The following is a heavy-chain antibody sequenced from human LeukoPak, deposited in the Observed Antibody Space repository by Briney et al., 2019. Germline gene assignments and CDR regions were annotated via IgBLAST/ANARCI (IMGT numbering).Heavy chain of an antibody. V-gene: IGHV3-23*01. J-gene: IGHJ4*02. D-gene: IGHD2-2*01. CDR3: AKGLVVNDNYFDN. Sequence: GQSLRLSCAASGFSLRTYAMNWVRQVPGKGLEWVSSIGGSDDTTYYADSVKGRFTISSDFYTNTVSLQMTSLRAEDTAVYFCAKGLVVNDNYFDNWGQGTLVTVSS. CDR1: GFSLRTYA. CDR2: IGGSDDTT.